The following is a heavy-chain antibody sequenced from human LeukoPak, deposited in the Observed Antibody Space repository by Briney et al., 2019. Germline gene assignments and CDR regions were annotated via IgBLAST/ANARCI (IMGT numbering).Heavy chain of an antibody. Sequence: SETLSLTCTVSGASVSSYYWSWIRQPPGKGLEWIGDIYYSGSIKYNPSLKSRVTMSVDTSKNQFSLKLSSVTAADTAIYYCARENPSGYYNRPIDYWGQGTLVTVSS. CDR2: IYYSGSI. CDR1: GASVSSYY. J-gene: IGHJ4*02. D-gene: IGHD3-22*01. CDR3: ARENPSGYYNRPIDY. V-gene: IGHV4-59*02.